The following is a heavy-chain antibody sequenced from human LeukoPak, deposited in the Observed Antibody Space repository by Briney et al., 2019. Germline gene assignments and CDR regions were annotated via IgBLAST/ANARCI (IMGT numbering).Heavy chain of an antibody. CDR1: GGSISSGDYY. D-gene: IGHD5-12*01. V-gene: IGHV4-30-4*01. CDR2: IYYSGST. CDR3: ARGGGSGYDYFFDY. Sequence: PSETLSLTCTVSGGSISSGDYYWSWIRQPPGKGLEWIGYIYYSGSTYYNPSLKSRVTISVDTSKNQFSLKLSSVTAADTAVYYCARGGGSGYDYFFDYWGQGTLVTVSS. J-gene: IGHJ4*02.